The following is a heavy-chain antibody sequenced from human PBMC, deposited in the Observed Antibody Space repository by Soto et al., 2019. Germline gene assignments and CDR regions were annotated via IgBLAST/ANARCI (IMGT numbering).Heavy chain of an antibody. CDR1: GGTFSSYT. D-gene: IGHD4-17*01. J-gene: IGHJ4*02. CDR3: ARVGKLTTTPSYYIDY. V-gene: IGHV1-69*02. Sequence: SVKVSCKASGGTFSSYTISWVRQAPGQGLEWMGRIIPILGIANYAQKFQGRVTITADKSTSTAYMELSSLRSEDTAVYYCARVGKLTTTPSYYIDYRGQGTLVTVSS. CDR2: IIPILGIA.